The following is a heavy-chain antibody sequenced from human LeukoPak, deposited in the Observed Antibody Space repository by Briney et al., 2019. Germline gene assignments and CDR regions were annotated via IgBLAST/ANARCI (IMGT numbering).Heavy chain of an antibody. D-gene: IGHD3-10*01. CDR1: GASISSGSYY. CDR2: IYTSGST. V-gene: IGHV4-61*02. Sequence: SQTLSLTCTVSGASISSGSYYWSWIRQPAGKGLEWIGRIYTSGSTNYSPSLKTRVTISVDRSKNQFSLKLSSVTAADTAVYYCARGSGVTLAPDFDYWGQGTLVTVSS. J-gene: IGHJ4*02. CDR3: ARGSGVTLAPDFDY.